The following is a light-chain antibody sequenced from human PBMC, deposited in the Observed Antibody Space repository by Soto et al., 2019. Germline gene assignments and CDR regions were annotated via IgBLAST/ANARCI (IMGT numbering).Light chain of an antibody. CDR1: NIGSKS. Sequence: SYELTQPPSVSVAXGKTAXITCGGNNIGSKSVHWYQQKPGQAPVLVIYYDSDRPSGIPERFSGSNSGNTATLTISRVEAGDEADYYCQVWDSTSDHVVFGGGTKVTVL. CDR2: YDS. CDR3: QVWDSTSDHVV. V-gene: IGLV3-21*04. J-gene: IGLJ2*01.